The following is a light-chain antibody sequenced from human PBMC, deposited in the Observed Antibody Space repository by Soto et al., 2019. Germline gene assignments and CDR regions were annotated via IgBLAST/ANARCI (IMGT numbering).Light chain of an antibody. V-gene: IGLV2-23*01. CDR2: EDT. Sequence: QSALTQPASVSGSPGQSITISCTGTTSFVGSYNLVSWYQQHTGKAPQVLIYEDTKRPSGVSNRFSGSISGSTASLTISGLQAEDEADYYCCSYVGASTYVFGTGTSSPS. CDR3: CSYVGASTYV. CDR1: TSFVGSYNL. J-gene: IGLJ1*01.